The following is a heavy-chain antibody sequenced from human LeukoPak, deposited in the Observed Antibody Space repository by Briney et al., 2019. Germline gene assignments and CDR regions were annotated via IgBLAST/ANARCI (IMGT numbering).Heavy chain of an antibody. J-gene: IGHJ4*02. D-gene: IGHD2-21*01. CDR3: AKNRALHEIDY. V-gene: IGHV3-23*01. CDR2: ISGSGGST. Sequence: GGSLRLSCAASGFAFSTYAMSWVRQAPGKVLEWVSGISGSGGSTYYADSVKGRFTISRDNSKNTLYLQMNSLIAGDTAIYYCAKNRALHEIDYWGQGTLVTVSS. CDR1: GFAFSTYA.